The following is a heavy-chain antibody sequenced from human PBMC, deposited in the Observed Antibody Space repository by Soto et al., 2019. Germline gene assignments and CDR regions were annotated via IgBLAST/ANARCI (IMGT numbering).Heavy chain of an antibody. CDR2: ISYDGSNK. D-gene: IGHD5-12*01. CDR1: GFTFSSYA. Sequence: QVQLVESGGGVVQPGRSLRLSCAASGFTFSSYAMHWVRQAPGKGLEWVAVISYDGSNKYYADSVKGRFTISRDNSKNTLYLQMNSLRAEDTAVYYWARDRGDYLAWFDPWGQGTLVTVSS. J-gene: IGHJ5*02. V-gene: IGHV3-30-3*01. CDR3: ARDRGDYLAWFDP.